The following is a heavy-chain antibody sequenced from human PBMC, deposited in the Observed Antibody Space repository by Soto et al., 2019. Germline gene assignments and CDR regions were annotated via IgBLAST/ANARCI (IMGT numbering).Heavy chain of an antibody. CDR3: ARKAESYGFDI. D-gene: IGHD3-10*01. J-gene: IGHJ3*02. CDR1: GGTFSNYA. CDR2: FIPIFDAA. Sequence: ASVKVSCKASGGTFSNYAINWVRQAPGQGLEWMGGFIPIFDAANYAQNFRGRVTITADESTTTAYMELSDLRSEDTAMYYCARKAESYGFDIWGQGTLVTVSS. V-gene: IGHV1-69*13.